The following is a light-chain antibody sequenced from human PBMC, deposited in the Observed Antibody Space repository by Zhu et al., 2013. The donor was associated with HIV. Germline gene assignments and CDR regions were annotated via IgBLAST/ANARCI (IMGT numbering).Light chain of an antibody. J-gene: IGKJ1*01. CDR2: GAT. Sequence: EIVMTQSPATLSVSPGERVTLSCRASRYIATNLAWYQQRPGQPPRLLMYGATDRATGVPARFSGSGSGTEFTLTISSLQSEDFAIYYCQQYYSYPRTFGQGTKVEIK. CDR3: QQYYSYPRT. CDR1: RYIATN. V-gene: IGKV3-15*01.